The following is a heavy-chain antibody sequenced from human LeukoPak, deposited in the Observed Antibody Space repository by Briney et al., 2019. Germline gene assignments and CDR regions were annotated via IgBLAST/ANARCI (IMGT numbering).Heavy chain of an antibody. D-gene: IGHD6-19*01. CDR1: SGSVSSSSYY. Sequence: SETLSLTCTVSSGSVSSSSYYWGWIRQPPGKGLEWIGNIYYSGSTYYNPSLKSRVTISVDTSKNQFSLKLSSVTAADTAVYYCARRGPKYSSGWYPHWGQGTLVTVSS. J-gene: IGHJ4*02. V-gene: IGHV4-39*01. CDR3: ARRGPKYSSGWYPH. CDR2: IYYSGST.